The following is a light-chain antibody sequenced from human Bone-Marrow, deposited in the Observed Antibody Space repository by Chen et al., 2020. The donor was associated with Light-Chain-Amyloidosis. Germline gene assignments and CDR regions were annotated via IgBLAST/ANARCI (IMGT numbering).Light chain of an antibody. V-gene: IGLV3-25*03. CDR3: QSADSSGTYKVI. CDR1: DLPTKY. Sequence: SYELTQPPSVSVSPGQTARITCSGDDLPTKYAYWYQQKPGQAPVLVIHRDTERPSGISERFSGPSSGTTATLTIIGVQAEDEADYHCQSADSSGTYKVILGGGTKLTVL. CDR2: RDT. J-gene: IGLJ2*01.